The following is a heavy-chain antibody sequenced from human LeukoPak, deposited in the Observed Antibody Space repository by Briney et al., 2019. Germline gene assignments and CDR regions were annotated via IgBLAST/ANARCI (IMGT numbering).Heavy chain of an antibody. D-gene: IGHD3-3*01. V-gene: IGHV4-39*01. CDR3: ARHLWGGYYTPFEY. CDR2: IYHSGST. J-gene: IGHJ4*02. Sequence: SETLSLTCTVSGGSISSSGYYWGWVRQPPGKGLEWIGTIYHSGSTFYNPSLKSRVTISVDASKNHFSLKLSSVTAADTAFYYCARHLWGGYYTPFEYWGQGNLVTVSS. CDR1: GGSISSSGYY.